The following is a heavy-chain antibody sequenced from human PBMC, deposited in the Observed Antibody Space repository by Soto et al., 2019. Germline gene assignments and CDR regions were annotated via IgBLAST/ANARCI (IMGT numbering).Heavy chain of an antibody. V-gene: IGHV3-23*01. CDR2: ISGSGGST. Sequence: GGSLRLSCAASGFTFSSYAMSWVRQAPGKGLEWVSAISGSGGSTYYADSVKGRFTISRDNSKNTLYLQMNSLGAEDTAVYYCAKGRAPRRYYGMDVWGQGTTVTVSS. J-gene: IGHJ6*02. CDR3: AKGRAPRRYYGMDV. CDR1: GFTFSSYA.